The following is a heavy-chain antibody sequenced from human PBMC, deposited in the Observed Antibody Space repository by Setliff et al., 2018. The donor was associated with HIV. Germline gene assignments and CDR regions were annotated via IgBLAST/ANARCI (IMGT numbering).Heavy chain of an antibody. Sequence: GSLRLSCAASGFTVSKAWMSWVRQAPGKGLEWVGRIKSKTDGGTTDYVTPVKGRFTISRDDSKNKLYLQLNSLKTEDTAMYYCTADLTDPPAYGPDYWGQGTLVTVSS. D-gene: IGHD2-21*01. CDR2: IKSKTDGGTT. CDR1: GFTVSKAW. J-gene: IGHJ4*02. CDR3: TADLTDPPAYGPDY. V-gene: IGHV3-15*01.